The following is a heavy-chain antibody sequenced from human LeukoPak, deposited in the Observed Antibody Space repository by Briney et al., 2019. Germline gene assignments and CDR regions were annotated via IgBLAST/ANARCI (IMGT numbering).Heavy chain of an antibody. D-gene: IGHD1-26*01. CDR2: IYYSGST. V-gene: IGHV4-61*08. CDR1: GGSISSGDYY. CDR3: ARVYSGSDPRGVDY. Sequence: SQTLSLTCTVSGGSISSGDYYWSWIRQPPGKGLEWIGYIYYSGSTNYNPSLKSRVTISVDTSKNQFSLRLSSVTAADTAVYYCARVYSGSDPRGVDYWGQGTLVTVSS. J-gene: IGHJ4*02.